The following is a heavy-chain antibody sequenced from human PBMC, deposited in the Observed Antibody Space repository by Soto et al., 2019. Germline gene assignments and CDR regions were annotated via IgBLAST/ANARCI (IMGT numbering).Heavy chain of an antibody. CDR1: GGTFGRNA. Sequence: QVVLVQSGAEVKNPGSSVKVSCKASGGTFGRNAINWVRQAPGQGFEWMGGIIPMFDTANHAQKFRDRIMITADESTNTAYLELKDLRSDDTAVYFCARGWVRMSRDYNYDSRTYTNWFDPWGQGTLVTVSS. V-gene: IGHV1-69*01. CDR3: ARGWVRMSRDYNYDSRTYTNWFDP. J-gene: IGHJ5*02. CDR2: IIPMFDTA. D-gene: IGHD3-22*01.